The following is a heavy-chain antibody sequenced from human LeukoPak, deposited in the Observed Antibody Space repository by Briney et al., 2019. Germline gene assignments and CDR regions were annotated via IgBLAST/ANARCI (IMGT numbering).Heavy chain of an antibody. V-gene: IGHV1-2*02. CDR2: INPNSGGT. Sequence: ASVKVSSKASGYTFTGYYMHWVRQAPGQGLEWMGWINPNSGGTNYAQKFQGRVTMTRDTSISTAYMELSRLRSDDTAVYYCARVFSYGDYGMGGYYFDYWGQGTLVTVSS. CDR1: GYTFTGYY. J-gene: IGHJ4*02. CDR3: ARVFSYGDYGMGGYYFDY. D-gene: IGHD4-17*01.